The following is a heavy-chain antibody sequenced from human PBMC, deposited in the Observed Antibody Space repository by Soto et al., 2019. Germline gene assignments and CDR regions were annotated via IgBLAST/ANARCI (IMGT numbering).Heavy chain of an antibody. CDR2: ISSSGSTI. V-gene: IGHV3-48*03. J-gene: IGHJ6*02. CDR1: GFTFSSYE. Sequence: PGGSLRLSCAASGFTFSSYEMNWVRQAPGKGLEWASYISSSGSTIYYADSVKGRFTISRDNAKNSLHLQMNSLRAEDTAVYYCARDHKGGYYYYGMDVWGQGTTVTVSS. CDR3: ARDHKGGYYYYGMDV.